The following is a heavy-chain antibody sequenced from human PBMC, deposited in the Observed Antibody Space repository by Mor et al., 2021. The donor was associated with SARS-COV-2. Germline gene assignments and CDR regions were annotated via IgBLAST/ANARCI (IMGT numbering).Heavy chain of an antibody. CDR3: ASDYYYYGMDV. J-gene: IGHJ6*02. Sequence: DSVKGRFTISRDNAKNSLYLQMNSLRAEDTAVYYCASDYYYYGMDVWGQGTTVTVSS. V-gene: IGHV3-21*01.